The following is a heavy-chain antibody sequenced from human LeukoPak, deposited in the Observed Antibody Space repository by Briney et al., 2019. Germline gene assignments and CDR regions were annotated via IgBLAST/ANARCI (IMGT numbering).Heavy chain of an antibody. Sequence: GGSLRLSCATSGFTFNTYVMHWVRQAPGKGQEWVAVIWYDGSNIDYADSVKGRFTISRDNSKAMLYLQMKSLRDEDTAVYYCARDQVGPAQNRFDNWGQGTLVTVSS. CDR2: IWYDGSNI. J-gene: IGHJ4*02. D-gene: IGHD1-26*01. V-gene: IGHV3-33*01. CDR3: ARDQVGPAQNRFDN. CDR1: GFTFNTYV.